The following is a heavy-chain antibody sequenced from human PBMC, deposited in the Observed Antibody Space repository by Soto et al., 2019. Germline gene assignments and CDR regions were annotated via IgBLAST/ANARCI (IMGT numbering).Heavy chain of an antibody. CDR3: ARGMYMAWCDP. CDR2: ISAYNGNS. CDR1: GYNFIGYG. V-gene: IGHV1-18*01. D-gene: IGHD1-1*01. J-gene: IGHJ5*02. Sequence: VQSGAKVKKPGASVKVSCKASGYNFIGYGITWVRQAPGQGLEWMGWISAYNGNSNYAQSLQDRVTMTTDSSTATAYLELRSLRPDDTAVYFCARGMYMAWCDPWGQGTPVTVSS.